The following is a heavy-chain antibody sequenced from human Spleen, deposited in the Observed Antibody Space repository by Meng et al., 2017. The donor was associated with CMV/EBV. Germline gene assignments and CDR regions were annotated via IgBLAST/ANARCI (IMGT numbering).Heavy chain of an antibody. Sequence: SLKISCAASGFTFDDYAMHWVRQAPGKVLEWVAGMNWNSGSEGYADSVKGRFTISRDSAKNSVYLQMNSLKPEDTAFYYCAKDSAPERGGMYHYESSGTFDLWGRGTLVTVSS. CDR1: GFTFDDYA. V-gene: IGHV3-9*01. CDR2: MNWNSGSE. J-gene: IGHJ2*01. CDR3: AKDSAPERGGMYHYESSGTFDL. D-gene: IGHD3-22*01.